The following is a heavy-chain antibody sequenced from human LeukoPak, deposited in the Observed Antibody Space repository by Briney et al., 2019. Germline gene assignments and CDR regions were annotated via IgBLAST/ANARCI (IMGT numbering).Heavy chain of an antibody. CDR2: ISSSSSYT. CDR1: GFTFSDYY. V-gene: IGHV3-11*06. D-gene: IGHD4-23*01. CDR3: ARCDYGGISNDAFDI. Sequence: PGGSLRLSCAASGFTFSDYYMSWIRQAPGKGLEWVSYISSSSSYTNYADSVKGRFTISRDNAKNSLYLQMNSLRAEDTAVYYCARCDYGGISNDAFDIWGQGTMVTVSS. J-gene: IGHJ3*02.